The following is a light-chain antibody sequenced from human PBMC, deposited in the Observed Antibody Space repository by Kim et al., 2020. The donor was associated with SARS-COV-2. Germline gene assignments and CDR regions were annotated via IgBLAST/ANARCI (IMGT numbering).Light chain of an antibody. CDR3: QVWDISTDRVV. Sequence: SYELTQPPSVSVAPGKTARITCGGSNIGSRSVHWYQQKPGQAPVLVISSDNDRPSGIPERFSGSNSGNTATLTVSRVEAGDEADYYCQVWDISTDRVVFGGGTQLTVL. J-gene: IGLJ2*01. V-gene: IGLV3-21*04. CDR2: SDN. CDR1: NIGSRS.